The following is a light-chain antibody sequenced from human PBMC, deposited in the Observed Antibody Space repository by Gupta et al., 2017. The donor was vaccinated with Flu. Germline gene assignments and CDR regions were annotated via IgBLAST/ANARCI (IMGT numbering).Light chain of an antibody. CDR1: SLRHYY. Sequence: SSELIQDPTVTLALGQTVRITCQGDSLRHYYAPWYQQKPGPAAVIIIYGKHNRPSGISDRFSGPSSGNTASLTITGTQAEEEADYDCSARDSSGDRPVFGGGTKLIVL. J-gene: IGLJ3*02. CDR3: SARDSSGDRPV. V-gene: IGLV3-19*01. CDR2: GKH.